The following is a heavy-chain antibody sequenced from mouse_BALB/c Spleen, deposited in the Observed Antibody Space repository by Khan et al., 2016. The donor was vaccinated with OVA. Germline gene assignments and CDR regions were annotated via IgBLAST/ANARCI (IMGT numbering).Heavy chain of an antibody. D-gene: IGHD1-1*02. V-gene: IGHV1S137*01. Sequence: VRRRRLGAELVRPGVSVKISCKASGYTFTDYAMHWVKQRHAKSLEWIGVISTNYGDADYNQKFQGKASMTVDRSSSTVYMELARVTSEDSAIYYCVRGGKFAYWGQGTLVTVSA. CDR3: VRGGKFAY. J-gene: IGHJ3*01. CDR2: ISTNYGDA. CDR1: GYTFTDYA.